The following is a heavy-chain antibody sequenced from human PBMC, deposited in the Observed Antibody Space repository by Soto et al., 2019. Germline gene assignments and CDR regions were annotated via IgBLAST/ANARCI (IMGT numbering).Heavy chain of an antibody. V-gene: IGHV3-43*02. Sequence: LSLTCAASGFTFDDYAMHWVRQAPGKGLEWVSLISGDGGSTYYADSVKGRFTISRDNSKNSLYLQMNSLRTEDTALYYCAKDSTYSSSWYFDYWGQGTLVTVSS. CDR2: ISGDGGST. CDR3: AKDSTYSSSWYFDY. D-gene: IGHD6-13*01. CDR1: GFTFDDYA. J-gene: IGHJ4*02.